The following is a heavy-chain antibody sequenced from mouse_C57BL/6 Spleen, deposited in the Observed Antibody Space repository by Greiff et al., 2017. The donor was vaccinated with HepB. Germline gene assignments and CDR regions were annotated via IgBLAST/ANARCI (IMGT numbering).Heavy chain of an antibody. Sequence: QVQLKESGAELARPGASVKLSCKASGYTFTSYGISWVKQRTGQGLEWIGEIYPRSGNTYYNEKFKGKATLTADKSSSTAYMELRSLTSEDSAVYFCASPITTVTPRAMDYWGQGTSVTVSS. V-gene: IGHV1-81*01. D-gene: IGHD1-1*01. CDR1: GYTFTSYG. CDR3: ASPITTVTPRAMDY. J-gene: IGHJ4*01. CDR2: IYPRSGNT.